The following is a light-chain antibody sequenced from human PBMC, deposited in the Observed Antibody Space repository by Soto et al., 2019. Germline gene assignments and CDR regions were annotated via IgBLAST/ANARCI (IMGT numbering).Light chain of an antibody. CDR1: SSDVGGYNY. V-gene: IGLV2-14*01. J-gene: IGLJ2*01. CDR3: CSYTTTNTLV. Sequence: QSALTQPASVSGSPGQSITISCTGTSSDVGGYNYVSWYQQHPGKAPKVIIYGATHRPSGVSNRFSGSKSVNTASLTISGLQAEDEADYYCCSYTTTNTLVFGGGTKLTVL. CDR2: GAT.